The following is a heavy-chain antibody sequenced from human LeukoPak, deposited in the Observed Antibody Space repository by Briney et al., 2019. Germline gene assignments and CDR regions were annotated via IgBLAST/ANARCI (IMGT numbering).Heavy chain of an antibody. CDR3: AREGYYDSSGYYDGMNDAFDI. CDR1: GYTFTSYY. CDR2: INPSGGST. J-gene: IGHJ3*02. V-gene: IGHV1-46*01. Sequence: ASVKVSCKASGYTFTSYYMHWVRQAPGQGLEWMGIINPSGGSTSYAQKFQGRVTLTRDTSTSTVYMELRSLRSEDTAVYYCAREGYYDSSGYYDGMNDAFDIWGQGTMVTVSS. D-gene: IGHD3-22*01.